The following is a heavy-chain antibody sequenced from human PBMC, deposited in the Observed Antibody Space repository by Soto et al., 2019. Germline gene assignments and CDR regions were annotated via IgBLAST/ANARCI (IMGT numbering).Heavy chain of an antibody. CDR1: GFTFTSSA. V-gene: IGHV1-3*01. Sequence: ASVKVSCKASGFTFTSSAVQWVRQARGQSLEWMGWIDVGNGNTKYSQKFQGRVTITADASTGTVYMELSSLRSDDTATYFCARYRHCSGDSCNYYYIMDLWGQGTTVTVSS. CDR3: ARYRHCSGDSCNYYYIMDL. J-gene: IGHJ6*02. D-gene: IGHD2-15*01. CDR2: IDVGNGNT.